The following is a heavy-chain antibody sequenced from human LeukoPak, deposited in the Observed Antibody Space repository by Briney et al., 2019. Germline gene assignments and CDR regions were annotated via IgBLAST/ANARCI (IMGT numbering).Heavy chain of an antibody. Sequence: GGSLRLSCAASGFTVSSSYMSWVRQAPGKGLEWVSVIYSGGSTYYADSVKGRFTISRDNSKNTLYLQMNSLRAGDTAVYYCASGMMVRGVINYFDYWGQGTLVTVSS. CDR3: ASGMMVRGVINYFDY. CDR1: GFTVSSSY. D-gene: IGHD3-10*01. CDR2: IYSGGST. J-gene: IGHJ4*02. V-gene: IGHV3-66*01.